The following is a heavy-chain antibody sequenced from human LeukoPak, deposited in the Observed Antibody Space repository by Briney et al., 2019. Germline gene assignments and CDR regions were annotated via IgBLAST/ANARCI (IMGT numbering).Heavy chain of an antibody. CDR1: GFTFSSYA. V-gene: IGHV3-64*01. D-gene: IGHD5-12*01. Sequence: PGGSLRLSCAASGFTFSSYAMHWVRQAPGKGLEYVSAISSNGGSTYYANSVKGRFTISRDNSKNTLYLQMGSLRAEDMAVYYCARTNYSGYDDYWGQGTLVTVSS. CDR3: ARTNYSGYDDY. J-gene: IGHJ4*02. CDR2: ISSNGGST.